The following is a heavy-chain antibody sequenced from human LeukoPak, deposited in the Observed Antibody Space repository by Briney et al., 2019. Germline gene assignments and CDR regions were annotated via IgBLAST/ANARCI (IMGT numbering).Heavy chain of an antibody. CDR3: AKISSSAGSNFDY. D-gene: IGHD6-25*01. V-gene: IGHV3-30*02. J-gene: IGHJ4*02. CDR1: GFTFSTYA. Sequence: GGSLRLSCAASGFTFSTYAMHWVRQAPGKGLEWVAFIWPDGSKKYYADSVKGRFAISRENSKNTVYLQMHDLTPEDTALYFCAKISSSAGSNFDYWGQGTLLTVSS. CDR2: IWPDGSKK.